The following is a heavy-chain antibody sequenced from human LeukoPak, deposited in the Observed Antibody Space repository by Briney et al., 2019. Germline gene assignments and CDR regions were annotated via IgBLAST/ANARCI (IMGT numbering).Heavy chain of an antibody. CDR1: GFTFSSYA. D-gene: IGHD6-13*01. CDR3: AKDVGSSWPRFYYYYGMDV. Sequence: GGSLRLSCAASGFTFSSYAMSWVRQAPGKGLGWVSAIRGSGGSTYYADSVKGRFTISRDNSKNTLYLQMNSLRAEDTAVYYCAKDVGSSWPRFYYYYGMDVWGQGTTVTVSS. V-gene: IGHV3-23*01. CDR2: IRGSGGST. J-gene: IGHJ6*02.